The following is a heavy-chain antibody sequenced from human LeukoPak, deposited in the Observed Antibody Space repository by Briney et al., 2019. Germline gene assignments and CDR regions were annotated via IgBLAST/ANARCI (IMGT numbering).Heavy chain of an antibody. Sequence: SETLSLTCTISGSSITSVSHYWGWIRQPPGKGLEWIGDIYYTGSTYYSPSLRSRVTMSVHTSENQFSLRLNSVTAVDTAVYYCARRWGNIVGVTYEYWGQGTLVTVAS. CDR2: IYYTGST. V-gene: IGHV4-39*01. CDR1: GSSITSVSHY. J-gene: IGHJ4*02. D-gene: IGHD3-16*01. CDR3: ARRWGNIVGVTYEY.